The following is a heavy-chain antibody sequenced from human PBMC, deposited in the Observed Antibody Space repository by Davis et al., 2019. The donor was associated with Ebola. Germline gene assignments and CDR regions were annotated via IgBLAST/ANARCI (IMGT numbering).Heavy chain of an antibody. D-gene: IGHD3-10*01. CDR1: GGSFSGYY. CDR2: INHSGST. V-gene: IGHV4-34*01. J-gene: IGHJ5*02. Sequence: PSETLSLTCAVYGGSFSGYYWSWIRQPPGKGLEWIGEINHSGSTNYNPSLKSRVTISVDKSKNQFSLKLSSVTAADTAVYYCARLNYGSGTYYNWLDPWGQGTLVTVSS. CDR3: ARLNYGSGTYYNWLDP.